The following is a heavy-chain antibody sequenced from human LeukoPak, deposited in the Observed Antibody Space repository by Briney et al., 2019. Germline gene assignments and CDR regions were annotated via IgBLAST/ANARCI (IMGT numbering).Heavy chain of an antibody. D-gene: IGHD6-19*01. Sequence: PGGSLRLSCAASGFTVSSIYMTWVRQAPGKGLEWVSVIYSGGSIYYADSVKGRFTISRDNSKNTLYLQMNSLRADDTALYYCASDQVAGDLNYWGQGTLVTVSS. CDR3: ASDQVAGDLNY. CDR1: GFTVSSIY. V-gene: IGHV3-53*01. J-gene: IGHJ4*02. CDR2: IYSGGSI.